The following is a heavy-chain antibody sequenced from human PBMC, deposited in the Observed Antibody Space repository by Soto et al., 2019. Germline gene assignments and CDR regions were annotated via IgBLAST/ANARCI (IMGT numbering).Heavy chain of an antibody. D-gene: IGHD6-19*01. CDR3: ARSFGWYAIDQ. J-gene: IGHJ4*02. CDR2: IHHTGIT. V-gene: IGHV4-4*02. CDR1: SASITSEQR. Sequence: QMQLQESGPGLLKPSETLSLTCTVSSASITSEQRWTWVRQPPGKGLEWIGEIHHTGITNNNPSLKRRVTKSVDKSKNQFSLNLNSVTAADTAVYYCARSFGWYAIDQWGQGTLVTGSS.